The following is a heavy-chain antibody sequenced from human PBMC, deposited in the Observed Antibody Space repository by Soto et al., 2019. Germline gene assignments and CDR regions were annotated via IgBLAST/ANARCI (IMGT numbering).Heavy chain of an antibody. CDR1: GYTFSNFW. J-gene: IGHJ4*02. V-gene: IGHV5-51*01. CDR2: IYPGDQET. CDR3: ARSPRSSQYFDY. D-gene: IGHD6-13*01. Sequence: PGESLKISCQCSGYTFSNFWIGWVRQLPGRGLEWMGIIYPGDQETRYSPSFHGKVTISADKSINTAYLQWNSLEAADTAFYFCARSPRSSQYFDYWGQGALVTVSS.